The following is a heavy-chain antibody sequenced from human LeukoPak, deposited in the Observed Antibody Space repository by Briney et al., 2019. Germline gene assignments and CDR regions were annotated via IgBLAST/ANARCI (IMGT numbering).Heavy chain of an antibody. CDR1: GYTFTDYY. D-gene: IGHD3-22*01. V-gene: IGHV1-2*02. CDR2: INPNGGGT. Sequence: ASVKVSRKASGYTFTDYYMHWVRQAPGQGLEWMGWINPNGGGTNYAQKFEGSVTMTRDTSISTAYMELSRLRSDDTAVYYCVILNYDRVWGQGTLVTVSS. J-gene: IGHJ4*02. CDR3: VILNYDRV.